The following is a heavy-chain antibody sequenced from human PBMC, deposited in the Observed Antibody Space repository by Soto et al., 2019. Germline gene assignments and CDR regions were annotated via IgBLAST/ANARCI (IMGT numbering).Heavy chain of an antibody. Sequence: QVQLVQSGSEVKKPGSSVKVSCKASGGTFSSHAVSWVRQAPGQGLEWMGCIITIFGATNYAQKFQGRVTITADESTATAYMELSSLRSEDTAVYYCARAPFYEFWSGYYREKYFDYWGRGSLVSVSS. CDR3: ARAPFYEFWSGYYREKYFDY. J-gene: IGHJ4*02. CDR1: GGTFSSHA. D-gene: IGHD3-3*01. V-gene: IGHV1-69*12. CDR2: IITIFGAT.